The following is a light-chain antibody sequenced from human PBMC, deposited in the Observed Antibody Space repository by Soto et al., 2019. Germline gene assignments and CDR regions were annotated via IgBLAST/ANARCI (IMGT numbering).Light chain of an antibody. CDR1: SSDVGGYNY. Sequence: QSALTQPRSVSGSPGQSVTISCTGTSSDVGGYNYVSWYQQHPGKAPKLMIYDVSKRPSGVPDRFSGSKSGNTASLTISGLQAEDEADYYCCSYTGGRTHYVFGPGTKLTVL. CDR3: CSYTGGRTHYV. CDR2: DVS. V-gene: IGLV2-11*01. J-gene: IGLJ1*01.